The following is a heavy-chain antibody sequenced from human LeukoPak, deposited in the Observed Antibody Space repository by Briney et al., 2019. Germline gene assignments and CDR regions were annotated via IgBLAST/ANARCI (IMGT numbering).Heavy chain of an antibody. Sequence: GGSLRLSCAASGFTFSSYWMSWVRQAPGKGLEWVANIKQDGNEKYYVDSVKGRFTISRDNAKNSLYLRMNSLRAEDTAVYYCAREWVNYDFWSGYSRRWSFDYWGQGTLVTVSS. V-gene: IGHV3-7*01. CDR3: AREWVNYDFWSGYSRRWSFDY. CDR1: GFTFSSYW. J-gene: IGHJ4*02. CDR2: IKQDGNEK. D-gene: IGHD3-3*01.